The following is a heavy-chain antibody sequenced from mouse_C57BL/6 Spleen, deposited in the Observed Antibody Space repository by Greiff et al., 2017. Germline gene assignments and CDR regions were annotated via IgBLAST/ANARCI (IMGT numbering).Heavy chain of an antibody. CDR3: ARGDYGSSQFAY. J-gene: IGHJ3*01. D-gene: IGHD1-1*01. Sequence: VQLQQPGAELVRPGSSVKLSCKASGYTFTSYWMDWVKQRPGQGLEWIGNIYPSDSETHYNQKFKDKATLTVDKSSSTAYMQLSSLTSEDSAVYYCARGDYGSSQFAYWGQGTLVTVSA. V-gene: IGHV1-61*01. CDR1: GYTFTSYW. CDR2: IYPSDSET.